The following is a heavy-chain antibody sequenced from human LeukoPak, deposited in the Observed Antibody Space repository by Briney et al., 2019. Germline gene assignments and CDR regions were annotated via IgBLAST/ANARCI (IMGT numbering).Heavy chain of an antibody. J-gene: IGHJ3*01. D-gene: IGHD3/OR15-3a*01. CDR2: VYSSGST. CDR3: ARRWTVENTFDV. CDR1: GVSINGRY. Sequence: SETLSLTCIVSGVSINGRYWGWIRQPAGKGLEWIGHVYSSGSTYYNPSLKSRVTMSVDTSANHFYLRLTSVTAADTALYYCARRWTVENTFDVWGQGTMVTVSS. V-gene: IGHV4-4*07.